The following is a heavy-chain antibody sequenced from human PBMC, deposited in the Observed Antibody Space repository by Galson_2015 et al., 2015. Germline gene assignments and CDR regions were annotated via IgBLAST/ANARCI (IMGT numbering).Heavy chain of an antibody. CDR2: ISSSGSTI. V-gene: IGHV3-48*03. CDR3: ARVTYYGSGSQEY. D-gene: IGHD3-10*01. J-gene: IGHJ4*02. CDR1: GFTFSSYE. Sequence: SLRLSCAASGFTFSSYEMNWVRQAPGKGLEWVSYISSSGSTIYYADSVKGRFTISRDNAKNSLYLQMNSLRAEDTAVYYCARVTYYGSGSQEYWGQGTLVTVSS.